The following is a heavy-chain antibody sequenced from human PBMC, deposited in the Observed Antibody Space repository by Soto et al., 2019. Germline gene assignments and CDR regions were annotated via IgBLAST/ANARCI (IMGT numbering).Heavy chain of an antibody. CDR3: ARDKYSSSWTGDYYGMDV. V-gene: IGHV3-13*01. CDR2: IGTAGDT. CDR1: GFTFSSYD. Sequence: EVQLVESGGGLVQPGGSLRLSCAASGFTFSSYDMHWVRQATGQGLEWVSAIGTAGDTYYPGSVKGRFTISRENVNNSLYLKMNSLRAGDTAVYYCARDKYSSSWTGDYYGMDVWGQGTTVTVSS. J-gene: IGHJ6*02. D-gene: IGHD6-13*01.